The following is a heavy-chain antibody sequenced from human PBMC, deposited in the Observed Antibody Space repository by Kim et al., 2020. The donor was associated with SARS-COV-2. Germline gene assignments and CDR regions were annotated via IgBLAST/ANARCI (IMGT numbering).Heavy chain of an antibody. CDR1: GYTFTSYA. D-gene: IGHD6-13*01. V-gene: IGHV7-4-1*02. J-gene: IGHJ6*02. CDR3: ASPRGAAAGTIGYYYYGMDV. CDR2: INTNTGNP. Sequence: ASVKVSCKASGYTFTSYAMNWVRQAPGQGLEWMGWINTNTGNPTYAQGFTGRFVFSLDTSVSTAYLQISSLKAEDTAVYYCASPRGAAAGTIGYYYYGMDVWGQGTTVTVSS.